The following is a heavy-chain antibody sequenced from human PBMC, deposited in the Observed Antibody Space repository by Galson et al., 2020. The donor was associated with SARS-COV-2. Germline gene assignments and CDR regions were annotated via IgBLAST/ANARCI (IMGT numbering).Heavy chain of an antibody. CDR2: ISGSGGST. V-gene: IGHV3-23*01. Sequence: AASGFTFSSYAMSWVRQAPGKGLEWVSAISGSGGSTYYADSVKGRFIISRDNSKNTLYLQMNSLRAEDTAVYYCAKYIVVVPAAESDDAFDIWGQGTMVTVSS. D-gene: IGHD2-2*01. CDR3: AKYIVVVPAAESDDAFDI. CDR1: GFTFSSYA. J-gene: IGHJ3*02.